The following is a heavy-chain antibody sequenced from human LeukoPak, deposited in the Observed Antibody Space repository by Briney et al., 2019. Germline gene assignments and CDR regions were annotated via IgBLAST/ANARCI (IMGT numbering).Heavy chain of an antibody. CDR2: INHSGST. CDR3: ARRDSGRKRTGWSRFDP. CDR1: GGSFSGYY. J-gene: IGHJ5*02. V-gene: IGHV4-34*01. D-gene: IGHD3-10*01. Sequence: PSETLSLTCAVYGGSFSGYYWSWIRQPPGKGLEWIGEINHSGSTNYNPSLKSRVTISVDTSKNQFSLKLSSVTAADTAVYYCARRDSGRKRTGWSRFDPWGQGTLVTVSS.